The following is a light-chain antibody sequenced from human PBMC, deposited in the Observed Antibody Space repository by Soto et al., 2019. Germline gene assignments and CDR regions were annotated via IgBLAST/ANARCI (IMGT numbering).Light chain of an antibody. CDR3: RSYTSGSTLVV. J-gene: IGLJ2*01. CDR1: SSDVGGYTY. V-gene: IGLV2-14*01. Sequence: QSALTQPASVSGSPGQSITISCTGTSSDVGGYTYVSWYQQHPGKAPKLMIYDVSDRPSGVSNRFSGSKSGNTASLTISGLQTEDEADYYCRSYTSGSTLVVFGGGTQLTVL. CDR2: DVS.